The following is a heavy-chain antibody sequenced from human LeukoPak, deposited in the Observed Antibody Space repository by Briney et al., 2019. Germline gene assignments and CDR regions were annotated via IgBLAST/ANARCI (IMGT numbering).Heavy chain of an antibody. Sequence: GGSLRLSCAASGFTFSSYSMNWVRQAPGKGLEWVSYISSSSSTIYYADSVKGRFTISRDNAKNSLYLQMNSLRAEDTAVYHCARLVVPAASFPIFDYWGQGTLVTVSS. V-gene: IGHV3-48*04. J-gene: IGHJ4*02. D-gene: IGHD2-2*01. CDR1: GFTFSSYS. CDR2: ISSSSSTI. CDR3: ARLVVPAASFPIFDY.